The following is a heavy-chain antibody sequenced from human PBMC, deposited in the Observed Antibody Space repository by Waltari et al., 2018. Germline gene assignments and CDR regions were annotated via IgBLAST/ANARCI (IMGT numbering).Heavy chain of an antibody. CDR1: GRTFSNYA. D-gene: IGHD2-2*01. CDR3: ARGREPGLVVLPADV. J-gene: IGHJ6*02. Sequence: QVQLVQSEAAVKKPGYAVKVSCRASGRTFSNYAIKWVRLAPGQGLDWLGRISPFLDVTKYAGNFQGRFTFTADQATGTAFMELSSLRSDDTAVYYCARGREPGLVVLPADVWGQGTTVTVAS. V-gene: IGHV1-69*09. CDR2: ISPFLDVT.